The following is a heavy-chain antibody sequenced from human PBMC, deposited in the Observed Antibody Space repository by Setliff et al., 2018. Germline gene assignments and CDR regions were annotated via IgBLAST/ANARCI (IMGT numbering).Heavy chain of an antibody. J-gene: IGHJ3*01. Sequence: GASVKVSCKTSGYAFTDSYIHWVRQAPGQGLEWMGWINPKTGGTNLAQKFQGWVSMTRDTSITTAYMELSRLTSDDMAVYFCARSDRLVVDGFDVWGQGTMVTVSS. V-gene: IGHV1-2*04. CDR1: GYAFTDSY. CDR3: ARSDRLVVDGFDV. CDR2: INPKTGGT. D-gene: IGHD3-16*01.